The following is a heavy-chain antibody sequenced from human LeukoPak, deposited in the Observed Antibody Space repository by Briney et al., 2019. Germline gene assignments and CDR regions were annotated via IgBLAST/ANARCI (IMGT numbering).Heavy chain of an antibody. J-gene: IGHJ4*02. D-gene: IGHD2-2*01. V-gene: IGHV4-39*01. Sequence: SETLSLTCSITGDSINSGHYYWAWVRQPPVKGLEWIGTIYHSGNTFYNLSLKSRLTISVDTSKNQFSLKLSSVTAADTAVYFCARRMRTNTWYYFDYWGPGTLVAVSS. CDR1: GDSINSGHYY. CDR3: ARRMRTNTWYYFDY. CDR2: IYHSGNT.